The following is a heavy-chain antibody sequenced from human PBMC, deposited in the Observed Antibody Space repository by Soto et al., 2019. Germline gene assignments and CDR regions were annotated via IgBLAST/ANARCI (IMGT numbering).Heavy chain of an antibody. J-gene: IGHJ6*02. V-gene: IGHV4-59*01. CDR2: VYYSGGA. CDR1: GGSISGYY. D-gene: IGHD2-21*02. CDR3: TRDGDGRMTTNPYYYYGMDV. Sequence: SETLSLTCTVSGGSISGYYWSWIRQPPGKGLEWIGNVYYSGGAKYNPSVKRRVSISVDTSKNQFSLNLSSVTAADTAVYYCTRDGDGRMTTNPYYYYGMDVWGPGITVT.